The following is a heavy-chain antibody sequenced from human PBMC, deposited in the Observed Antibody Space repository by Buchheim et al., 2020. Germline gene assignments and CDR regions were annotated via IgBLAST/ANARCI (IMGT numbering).Heavy chain of an antibody. D-gene: IGHD5-24*01. CDR3: AGVRRDGYNYPELRDAFDI. Sequence: QVQLVQSGAEVKKPGSSVKVSCKASGGTFSSYAISWVRQAPGQGLEWMGGIIPIFGTANHAQKFQGRVTINADESKNPAYMELSSLRSEDTAVYYCAGVRRDGYNYPELRDAFDIWGQGT. J-gene: IGHJ3*02. CDR1: GGTFSSYA. V-gene: IGHV1-69*01. CDR2: IIPIFGTA.